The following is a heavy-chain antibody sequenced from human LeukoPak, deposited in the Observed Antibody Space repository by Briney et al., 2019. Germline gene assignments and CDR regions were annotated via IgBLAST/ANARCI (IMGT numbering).Heavy chain of an antibody. CDR3: ARSKGGAQREYGMDV. D-gene: IGHD1-1*01. CDR2: ISSGATYI. J-gene: IGHJ6*02. Sequence: PGGSLRLSCAASGFTFKNYGMKWVRQAPGKGLEWVSSISSGATYIDNADSVKGRFTISRDNAKNSLYLEMNSLRAEDTAVYYCARSKGGAQREYGMDVWGQGTTVTVSS. CDR1: GFTFKNYG. V-gene: IGHV3-21*06.